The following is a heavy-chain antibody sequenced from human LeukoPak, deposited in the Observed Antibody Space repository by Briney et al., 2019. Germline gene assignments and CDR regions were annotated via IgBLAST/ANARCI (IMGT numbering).Heavy chain of an antibody. D-gene: IGHD3-22*01. CDR3: ARDMINLRHRPTDYYYYMDV. CDR1: GGLISLSYYY. Sequence: SETLSLTCSVSGGLISLSYYYWGWIRQTPGKGLEWIGSIYYSGTTSYRSSLKSRVTISVDTSKNQFSLKLSSVTAADTAVYYCARDMINLRHRPTDYYYYMDVWGKGTTVTISS. J-gene: IGHJ6*03. V-gene: IGHV4-39*07. CDR2: IYYSGTT.